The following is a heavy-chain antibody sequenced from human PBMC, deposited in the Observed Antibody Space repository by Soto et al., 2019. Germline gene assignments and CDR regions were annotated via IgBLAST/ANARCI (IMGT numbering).Heavy chain of an antibody. V-gene: IGHV3-30-3*01. J-gene: IGHJ4*02. CDR2: ISYDGSNK. CDR1: GFTFSSYA. D-gene: IGHD3-3*01. Sequence: GGSLRLSCAASGFTFSSYAMHWVRQAPGKGLEWVAVISYDGSNKYYADSVKGRFTISRDNSKNTLYLQMNSLRAEDTAVYYCARDLLEVGGTPYFDYWGQGTLVTVSS. CDR3: ARDLLEVGGTPYFDY.